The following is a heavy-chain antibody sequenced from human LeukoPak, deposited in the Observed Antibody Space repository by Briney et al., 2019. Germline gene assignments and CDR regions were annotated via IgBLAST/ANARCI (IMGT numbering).Heavy chain of an antibody. V-gene: IGHV1-46*01. CDR2: IRPTGVST. CDR3: ARRAIYDNSGSYSDAFDF. Sequence: ASVKVSCKASGYTFTSFNVNWVRPAPGQGLEWMGVIRPTGVSTDYAQNFQGRVTMTSDTSTRTVYMELSSLRSEDTAVYYCARRAIYDNSGSYSDAFDFWGQGTLVTVSS. D-gene: IGHD3-22*01. CDR1: GYTFTSFN. J-gene: IGHJ3*01.